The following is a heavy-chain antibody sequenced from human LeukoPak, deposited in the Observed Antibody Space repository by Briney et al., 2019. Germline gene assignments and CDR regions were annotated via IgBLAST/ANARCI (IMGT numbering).Heavy chain of an antibody. Sequence: SGGSLRLSCAASGFTFSSYEMNWVRQAPGKGLEWVANIKQDGSEKYYVDSVKGRFTISRDNAKNSLYLQMNSLKDEDTAVYYCASHSVGVLPIATFDYWGQGTLVTVSS. CDR1: GFTFSSYE. D-gene: IGHD2-2*01. V-gene: IGHV3-7*01. J-gene: IGHJ4*02. CDR2: IKQDGSEK. CDR3: ASHSVGVLPIATFDY.